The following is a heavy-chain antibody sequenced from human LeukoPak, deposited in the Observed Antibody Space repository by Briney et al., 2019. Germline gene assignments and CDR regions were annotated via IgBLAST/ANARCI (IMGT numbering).Heavy chain of an antibody. V-gene: IGHV1-69*04. CDR3: ARSLRDGYRTNKYYFDY. CDR2: IIPILGIA. J-gene: IGHJ4*02. D-gene: IGHD5-24*01. Sequence: VASVKVSCKASGGTFSSYAISWVRQAPGQGLEWMGRIIPILGIANYAQKFQGRVTITADKSTSTAYMELSSLRSEDTAVYYCARSLRDGYRTNKYYFDYWGQGTLVTVSS. CDR1: GGTFSSYA.